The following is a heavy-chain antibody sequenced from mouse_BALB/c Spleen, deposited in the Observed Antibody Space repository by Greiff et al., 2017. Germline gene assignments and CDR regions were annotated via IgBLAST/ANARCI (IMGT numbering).Heavy chain of an antibody. J-gene: IGHJ2*01. V-gene: IGHV5-12-1*01. D-gene: IGHD1-1*01. CDR2: ISSGGGST. CDR3: ARQDYYGSSLYYFDY. CDR1: GFAFSSYD. Sequence: EVQRVESGGGLVKPGGSLKLSCAASGFAFSSYDMSWVRQTPEKRLEWVAYISSGGGSTYYPDTVKGRFTISRDNAKNTLYLQMSSLKSEDTAMYYCARQDYYGSSLYYFDYWGQGTTLTVSS.